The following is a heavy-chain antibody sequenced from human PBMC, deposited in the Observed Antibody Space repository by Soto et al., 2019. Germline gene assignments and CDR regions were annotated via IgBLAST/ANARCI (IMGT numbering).Heavy chain of an antibody. CDR3: AREAVAAYFDY. J-gene: IGHJ4*02. Sequence: GASVKVSCKACGYTFTSYAMHWVRQAPGQRLEWMGWINAGNGNTKYSQKFQGRVTITRDTSASTAYMELSSLRSEDTAVYYCAREAVAAYFDYWGQGTLVTVSS. CDR2: INAGNGNT. D-gene: IGHD6-19*01. V-gene: IGHV1-3*01. CDR1: GYTFTSYA.